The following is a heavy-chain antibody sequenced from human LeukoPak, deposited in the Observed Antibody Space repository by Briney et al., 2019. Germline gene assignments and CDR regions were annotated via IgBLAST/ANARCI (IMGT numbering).Heavy chain of an antibody. CDR1: GFTFRSY. J-gene: IGHJ4*02. D-gene: IGHD6-13*01. V-gene: IGHV3-74*01. CDR2: INSDGSST. CDR3: SRDLEAAADPLDY. Sequence: GGSLRLSCAASGFTFRSYHWVRQAPGKGLVWVSRINSDGSSTDYADSVKGRFTISRDNAKNTLYLQMDSLRAEDTAVYYCSRDLEAAADPLDYWGQGTLVTVSS.